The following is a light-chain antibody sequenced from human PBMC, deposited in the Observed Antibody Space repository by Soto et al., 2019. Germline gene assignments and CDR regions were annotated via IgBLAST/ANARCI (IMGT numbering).Light chain of an antibody. J-gene: IGLJ2*01. CDR1: SSDVGGYNY. Sequence: QSVLTQPPSVSGSPGQSITISCTGTSSDVGGYNYVSWYQQHPGKAPKLMIDEVSNRPSGVSNRFSGYKSGNTASLTISGLQAEDEADYYCSSYTSSSTLVFGGGTKVTVL. CDR2: EVS. V-gene: IGLV2-14*01. CDR3: SSYTSSSTLV.